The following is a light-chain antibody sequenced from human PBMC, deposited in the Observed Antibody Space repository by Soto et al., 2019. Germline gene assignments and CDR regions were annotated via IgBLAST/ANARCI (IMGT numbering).Light chain of an antibody. CDR3: QQYGSSLWT. J-gene: IGKJ1*01. V-gene: IGKV3-20*01. CDR1: QSVTTY. Sequence: EIVLTQSPATLSLSPGERATLSCRASQSVTTYLAWYQQKPGQAPRLLIYDASNRATGIPARFSGSGSGTDFTLTIGRLEPEDFAVYYCQQYGSSLWTFGQGTKVDIK. CDR2: DAS.